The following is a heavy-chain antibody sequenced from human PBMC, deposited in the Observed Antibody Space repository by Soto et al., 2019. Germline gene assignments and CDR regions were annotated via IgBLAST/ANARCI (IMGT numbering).Heavy chain of an antibody. J-gene: IGHJ5*02. CDR3: ARDAIVVVPAAISRNWFDP. V-gene: IGHV1-69*06. CDR1: GGTFSSYA. D-gene: IGHD2-2*01. CDR2: IIPIFGTA. Sequence: SVKVSFKASGGTFSSYAISWVRQAPGQGLEWMGGIIPIFGTANYAQKFQGRVTITADKSTSTAYMELSSLRSEDTAVYYCARDAIVVVPAAISRNWFDPWGQGTLVTVSS.